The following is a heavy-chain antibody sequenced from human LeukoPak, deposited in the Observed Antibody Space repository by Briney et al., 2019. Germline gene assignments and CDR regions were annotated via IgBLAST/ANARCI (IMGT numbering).Heavy chain of an antibody. CDR2: IYYSATT. V-gene: IGHV4-59*01. CDR3: ARGDYSSPYYYYYYMDV. Sequence: SETLSLTCTVSSASISSYYWSWIRQHPGKGLEWIGYIYYSATTDYSPPLESRVTISVNTSKNQFSLKLTSVTAADTAVYYCARGDYSSPYYYYYYMDVWGKGTTVTVSS. J-gene: IGHJ6*03. CDR1: SASISSYY. D-gene: IGHD4-11*01.